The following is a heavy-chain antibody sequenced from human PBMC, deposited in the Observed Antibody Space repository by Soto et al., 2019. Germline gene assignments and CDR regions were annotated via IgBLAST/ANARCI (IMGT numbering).Heavy chain of an antibody. CDR3: ARRKDSSRYFYGMDV. Sequence: QVALQQWGAGLLKPSQTLSLTCGVSGGSFDEYFWTWIGLTPGQGLEWIGEVHHSGTSYYNPSLKSRLAVSVDTSKSQVSLTLTSVTAADTGVYYCARRKDSSRYFYGMDVWGQGTTVVVS. CDR2: VHHSGTS. V-gene: IGHV4-34*02. CDR1: GGSFDEYF. J-gene: IGHJ6*02. D-gene: IGHD6-13*01.